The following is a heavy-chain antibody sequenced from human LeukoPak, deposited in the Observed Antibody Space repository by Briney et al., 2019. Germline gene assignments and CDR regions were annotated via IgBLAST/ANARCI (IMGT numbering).Heavy chain of an antibody. V-gene: IGHV4-39*07. D-gene: IGHD6-6*01. Sequence: SETLSLTCTVSGGSISSSSYYWGWIRQPPGKGLEWIGSIYYSGSTYYNPSLKSRVTISVDTSKNQFSLKLSSVTAADTAVYYCARGRGVAARPNWYFDLWGRGTLVTVSS. CDR1: GGSISSSSYY. CDR2: IYYSGST. CDR3: ARGRGVAARPNWYFDL. J-gene: IGHJ2*01.